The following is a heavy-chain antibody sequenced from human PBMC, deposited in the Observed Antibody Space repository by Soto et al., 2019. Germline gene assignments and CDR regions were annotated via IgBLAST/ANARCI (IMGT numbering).Heavy chain of an antibody. J-gene: IGHJ3*02. D-gene: IGHD5-12*01. CDR2: ISGNGRGT. CDR3: AKDQTLVEGDYDFFDI. V-gene: IGHV3-23*01. CDR1: GFSFNTYA. Sequence: PGGSLRLSCASSGFSFNTYAMSWVRQAPGKGLEWVSAISGNGRGTYYADSVKGRFTISRDNSKNTLFLQMNSLRAEDTAVYYCAKDQTLVEGDYDFFDIWGQGTMVTVSS.